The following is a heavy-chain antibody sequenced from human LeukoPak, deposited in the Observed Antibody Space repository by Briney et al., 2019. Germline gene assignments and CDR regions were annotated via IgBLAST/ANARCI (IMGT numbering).Heavy chain of an antibody. CDR3: ARAYSTSWVQWFDP. D-gene: IGHD6-13*01. CDR1: GYTFTDYA. J-gene: IGHJ5*02. Sequence: ASVKVSCKASGYTFTDYAMNWVRQAPGQGLEWMGWINTNTGNLMYAQGFTGRFVFSLDTSVSTAYLQISSLKAEDTAVYYCARAYSTSWVQWFDPWGQGTLVTVSS. V-gene: IGHV7-4-1*02. CDR2: INTNTGNL.